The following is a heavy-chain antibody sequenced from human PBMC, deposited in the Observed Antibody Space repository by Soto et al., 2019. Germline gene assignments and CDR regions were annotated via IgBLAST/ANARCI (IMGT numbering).Heavy chain of an antibody. Sequence: GASVKVSCKASCYTFTSYGISWVPQAPGQGLEWMGWISAYNGNTNYAQKLQGRVTMTTDTSTSTAYMELRSLRSDDTAVYYCARVLVLEWLKNWFDPWGQGTLVTVSS. J-gene: IGHJ5*02. CDR3: ARVLVLEWLKNWFDP. D-gene: IGHD3-3*01. CDR1: CYTFTSYG. CDR2: ISAYNGNT. V-gene: IGHV1-18*01.